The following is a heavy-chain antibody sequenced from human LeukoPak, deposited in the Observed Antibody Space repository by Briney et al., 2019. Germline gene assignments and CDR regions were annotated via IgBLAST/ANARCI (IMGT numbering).Heavy chain of an antibody. CDR1: GFTFSSYA. V-gene: IGHV3-23*01. D-gene: IGHD4-17*01. J-gene: IGHJ4*02. CDR2: INGNGGSI. Sequence: GGSLRLSCAASGFTFSSYAMSWVRQAPGKGLEWVSIINGNGGSINYADSVKGRFTISRDNAKNSLYLQMNSLRAEDAAIYYCARDSKAVTTMGFDYWGQGILVTVSS. CDR3: ARDSKAVTTMGFDY.